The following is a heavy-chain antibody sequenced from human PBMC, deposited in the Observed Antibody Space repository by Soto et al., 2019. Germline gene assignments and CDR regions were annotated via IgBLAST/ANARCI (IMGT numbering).Heavy chain of an antibody. CDR2: INHSGST. Sequence: PSETLSLTCAVYGGSFSGYYWSWIRQPPGKGLEWIGEINHSGSTNYNPSLKSRVTISVDTSKNQFSLKLSSVTAADTAVYYCARGGGDGDIVATTPYNYYYNMDVWGKGTTVTVSS. CDR1: GGSFSGYY. D-gene: IGHD5-12*01. V-gene: IGHV4-34*01. J-gene: IGHJ6*03. CDR3: ARGGGDGDIVATTPYNYYYNMDV.